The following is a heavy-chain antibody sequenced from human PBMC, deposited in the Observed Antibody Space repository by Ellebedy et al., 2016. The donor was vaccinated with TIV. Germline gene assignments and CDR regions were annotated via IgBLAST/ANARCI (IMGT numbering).Heavy chain of an antibody. V-gene: IGHV4-59*01. CDR1: GASINSY. CDR2: VYYSGKT. J-gene: IGHJ2*01. Sequence: MPGGSLRLSCTVSGASINSYWNWIRPPPGRGLEYIGYVYYSGKTNYSPSHKDRVTISLDTSKSQFSLNLNSVTAADTAVYYCARKSLSNWSFDLWGRGTLVTVSS. CDR3: ARKSLSNWSFDL.